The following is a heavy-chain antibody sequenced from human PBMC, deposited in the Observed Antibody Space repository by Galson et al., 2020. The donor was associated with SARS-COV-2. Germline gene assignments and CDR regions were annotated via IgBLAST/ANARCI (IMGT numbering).Heavy chain of an antibody. CDR1: GYTFTSYG. J-gene: IGHJ5*02. D-gene: IGHD6-6*01. V-gene: IGHV1-18*01. Sequence: ASVKVSCKASGYTFTSYGITWVRQAPGQGLEWMGWISAYNGNTKYAQKVQGRVTMTTDTSTSTAYMELRSLRSDDTAVYYCARDSIAKARTYNWCDPWGQGTLVTVSS. CDR3: ARDSIAKARTYNWCDP. CDR2: ISAYNGNT.